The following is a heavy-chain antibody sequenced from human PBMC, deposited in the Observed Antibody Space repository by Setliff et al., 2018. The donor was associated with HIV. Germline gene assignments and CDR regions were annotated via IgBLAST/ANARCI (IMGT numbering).Heavy chain of an antibody. V-gene: IGHV3-30*02. CDR1: GFTFSSYG. Sequence: GGSLRLSCAASGFTFSSYGMHWVRQAPGKGLEWVAFIRYDGSNKYYADSVKGRFTISRDNSKNTLYLQMNNLRPEDTAVYYCAKDFQWSTVNTPLNYQYGMDVWGQGTTVTVSS. CDR2: IRYDGSNK. D-gene: IGHD4-17*01. CDR3: AKDFQWSTVNTPLNYQYGMDV. J-gene: IGHJ6*02.